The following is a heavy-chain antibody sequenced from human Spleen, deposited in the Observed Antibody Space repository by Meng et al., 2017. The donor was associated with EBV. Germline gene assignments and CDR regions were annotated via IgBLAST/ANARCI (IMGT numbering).Heavy chain of an antibody. V-gene: IGHV4-34*02. J-gene: IGHJ4*02. Sequence: QVRLQQGGTGLLKPSETLSLTCAVIGGSFSGHYWTWNRQPPGKGLEWIGEINHSGSTNYNPSLKSRVTISVDTSKNQFSLKLSSVTAADTAVYYCARGYCSGGSCYSDYWGQGTLVTVSS. CDR3: ARGYCSGGSCYSDY. CDR2: INHSGST. D-gene: IGHD2-15*01. CDR1: GGSFSGHY.